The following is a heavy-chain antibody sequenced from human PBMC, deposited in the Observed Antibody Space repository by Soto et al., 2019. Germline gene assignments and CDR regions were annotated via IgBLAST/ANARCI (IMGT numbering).Heavy chain of an antibody. Sequence: QVQLVQSGAEVKKPGSSVKVSCKASGGTFSSYAIRWLRQAPGQGLEWMGWIIPIFGTANYAQQFQGRVTITADESTSTAYMELSSLRSEDTAGYYWARRASSSSESYYYYGMDVWVQGTTVTVSS. CDR2: IIPIFGTA. CDR1: GGTFSSYA. V-gene: IGHV1-69*12. J-gene: IGHJ6*02. D-gene: IGHD6-6*01. CDR3: ARRASSSSESYYYYGMDV.